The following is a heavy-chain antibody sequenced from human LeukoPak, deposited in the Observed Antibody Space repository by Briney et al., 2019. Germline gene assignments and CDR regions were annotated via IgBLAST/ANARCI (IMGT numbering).Heavy chain of an antibody. CDR1: GGSFSGYY. CDR3: ARVRYYGSGSYYIPVDLDY. CDR2: INHSGST. V-gene: IGHV4-34*01. D-gene: IGHD3-10*01. J-gene: IGHJ4*02. Sequence: SETLSLTFAVYGGSFSGYYWSWIRQPPGKGLEWIGEINHSGSTNYNPSLKSRVTISVDTSKNQFSLKLSSVTAADTAVYYCARVRYYGSGSYYIPVDLDYWGQGTLVTVSS.